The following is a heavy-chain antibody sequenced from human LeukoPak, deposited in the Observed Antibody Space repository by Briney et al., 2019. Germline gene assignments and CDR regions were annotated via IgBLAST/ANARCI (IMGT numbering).Heavy chain of an antibody. Sequence: GASVKVSCKPSGYIFTGYYIHWVRQAPGQELEWMGWINPNSGATNYAQNFQGRVTMTRDTSISTAYMDLSRLRSDDTAFYYCARSAPTLTYDILTGYLGYWGQGTLVTVSS. V-gene: IGHV1-2*02. CDR2: INPNSGAT. CDR3: ARSAPTLTYDILTGYLGY. D-gene: IGHD3-9*01. CDR1: GYIFTGYY. J-gene: IGHJ4*02.